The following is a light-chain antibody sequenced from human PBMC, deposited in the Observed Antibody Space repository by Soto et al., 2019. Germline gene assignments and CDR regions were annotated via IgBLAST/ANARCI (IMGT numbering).Light chain of an antibody. CDR2: GAS. V-gene: IGKV3-20*01. CDR1: QSVSSSY. CDR3: QQYDSSPLT. J-gene: IGKJ1*01. Sequence: QSPRTLSHPLQERRTLCCKVSQSVSSSYLAWYQQKPGQAPRLLIYGASSRATGIPDRFSGSGSGTDFTLTISRLEPEDVAVYYCQQYDSSPLTFGQGTKVDIK.